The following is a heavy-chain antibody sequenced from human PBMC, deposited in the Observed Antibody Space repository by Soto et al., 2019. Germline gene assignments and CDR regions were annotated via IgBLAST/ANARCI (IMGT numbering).Heavy chain of an antibody. CDR3: AKDQGSGSYYKRYYYYGMDV. V-gene: IGHV3-23*01. J-gene: IGHJ6*02. D-gene: IGHD3-10*01. CDR2: ISGSGGST. Sequence: GGSLRLSCAASGFTFSSYAMSWVRQAPGKGLEWVSAISGSGGSTYYADSVKGRFTISRDNSKNTLYLQMNSLRAEDTAVYYCAKDQGSGSYYKRYYYYGMDVWGQGTTVPVSS. CDR1: GFTFSSYA.